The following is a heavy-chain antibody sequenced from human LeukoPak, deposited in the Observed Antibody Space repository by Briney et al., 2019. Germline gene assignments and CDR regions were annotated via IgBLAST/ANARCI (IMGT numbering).Heavy chain of an antibody. V-gene: IGHV3-15*01. D-gene: IGHD4-17*01. CDR2: IKSKTDGGTS. CDR3: AKDYLAVTTVRGWFDP. Sequence: GGSLRLSCAASGFTFSDGWMNWVRQAPGKGLEWVGRIKSKTDGGTSDYAGSVKGRFTISRDDSKNTLYLQMNSLRAEDTAVYYCAKDYLAVTTVRGWFDPWGQGTLVTVSS. CDR1: GFTFSDGW. J-gene: IGHJ5*02.